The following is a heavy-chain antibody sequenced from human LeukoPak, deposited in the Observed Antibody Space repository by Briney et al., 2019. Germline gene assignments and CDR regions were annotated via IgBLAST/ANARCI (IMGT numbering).Heavy chain of an antibody. CDR3: ARDQSFDY. CDR2: IKQDGSEK. V-gene: IGHV3-7*01. Sequence: GGSLRLSCAASGFTFSSYWTSWVRQAPGKGLEWVANIKQDGSEKYYVDSVKGRFTISRDNAKNSLYLQMNSLRAEDTAVYYCARDQSFDYWGQGTLVTVSS. J-gene: IGHJ4*02. CDR1: GFTFSSYW.